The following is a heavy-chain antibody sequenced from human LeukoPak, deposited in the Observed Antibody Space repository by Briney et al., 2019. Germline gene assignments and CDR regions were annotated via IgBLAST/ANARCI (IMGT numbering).Heavy chain of an antibody. D-gene: IGHD1-1*01. CDR2: IWDDGSNE. CDR3: ARDHSGTQDY. CDR1: GFTFSTYG. V-gene: IGHV3-33*01. J-gene: IGHJ4*02. Sequence: GGSLRLSCAASGFTFSTYGMHWVRQAPGKGLEWVAVIWDDGSNEYYADSVKGRFTIFRDNHRNTLYLQMNSLRAEDTAVYSCARDHSGTQDYWGQGTLVTVSS.